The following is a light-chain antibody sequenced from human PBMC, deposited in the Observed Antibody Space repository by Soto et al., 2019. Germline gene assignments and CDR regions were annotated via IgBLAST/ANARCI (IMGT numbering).Light chain of an antibody. CDR2: AAS. V-gene: IGKV1-39*01. Sequence: QMTQSPSSLSASVGDRVTITCRASPTIRIYLNWYQQKPGKAPKLLIYAASSLQSGVPSRFSGSGYGTYYTHPISSIQHEDFATYYCQQNHSIPLTFGRGTKLEIK. CDR3: QQNHSIPLT. J-gene: IGKJ2*01. CDR1: PTIRIY.